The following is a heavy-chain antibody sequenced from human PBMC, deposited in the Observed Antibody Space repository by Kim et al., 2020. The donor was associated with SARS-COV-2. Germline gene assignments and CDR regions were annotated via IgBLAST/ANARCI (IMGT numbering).Heavy chain of an antibody. CDR2: IYHSGST. J-gene: IGHJ5*02. CDR3: AEGWDSMGTHNWFDP. CDR1: GGSISSSNW. Sequence: SETLSLTCAVSGGSISSSNWWSWVRQPPGKGLEWIGEIYHSGSTNYNPSLKSRVTISVDKSKNQFSLKLSSVTAADTAVYYCAEGWDSMGTHNWFDPWGQGTLVTVSS. V-gene: IGHV4-4*02. D-gene: IGHD6-19*01.